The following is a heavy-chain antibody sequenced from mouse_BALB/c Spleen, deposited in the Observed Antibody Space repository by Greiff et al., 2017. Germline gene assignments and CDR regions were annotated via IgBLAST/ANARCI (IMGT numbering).Heavy chain of an antibody. CDR3: ARGCYDYEEFAY. J-gene: IGHJ3*01. D-gene: IGHD2-4*01. CDR1: GFNIKDTY. Sequence: VQLKESGAELVKPGASVKLSCTASGFNIKDTYMHWVKQRPEQGLEWIGRIDPANGNTKYDPKFQGKATITADTSSNTAYLQLSSLTSEDTAVYYCARGCYDYEEFAYWGQGTLVTVSA. CDR2: IDPANGNT. V-gene: IGHV14-3*02.